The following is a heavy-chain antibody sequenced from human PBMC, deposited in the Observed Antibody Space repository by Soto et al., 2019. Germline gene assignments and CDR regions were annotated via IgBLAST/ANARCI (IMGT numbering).Heavy chain of an antibody. D-gene: IGHD3-22*01. J-gene: IGHJ4*02. V-gene: IGHV4-31*03. Sequence: SETLSLTCTVSGDSMSSGAYYWNWIRQHPGKGLEWIGYIYYSGNTYYNPSLKSRIVISVDTSKNQFSLNLGSVIAADTAIYYCASSYSGYLDNWGRGALVTVSS. CDR1: GDSMSSGAYY. CDR2: IYYSGNT. CDR3: ASSYSGYLDN.